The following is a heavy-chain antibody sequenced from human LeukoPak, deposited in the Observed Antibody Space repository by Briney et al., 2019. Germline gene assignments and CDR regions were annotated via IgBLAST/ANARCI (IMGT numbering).Heavy chain of an antibody. CDR2: ISYDGSNK. J-gene: IGHJ5*02. CDR3: ARAQYYYGSGSYPFDP. CDR1: GFTFSSYA. V-gene: IGHV3-30*04. D-gene: IGHD3-10*01. Sequence: GGSLRLSCAASGFTFSSYAMDWVRQAPGKGLEWVAVISYDGSNKYYADSVKGRFTISRDNSKNTLYLQMNSLRAEDTVVYYCARAQYYYGSGSYPFDPWGQGTLVTVSS.